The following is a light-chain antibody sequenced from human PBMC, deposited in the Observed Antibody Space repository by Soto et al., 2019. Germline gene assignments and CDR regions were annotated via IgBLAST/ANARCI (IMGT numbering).Light chain of an antibody. CDR3: QQYGSLPRT. Sequence: EIVLTQSPGTLSLSHGERATLSCRASQSVSSSYLAWYQQKPGQAPRLLIYDASNRATGIPARFSGSGSGTDFTLTISSLEPEDFAVYYCQQYGSLPRTFGQGTKV. V-gene: IGKV3-20*01. J-gene: IGKJ1*01. CDR2: DAS. CDR1: QSVSSSY.